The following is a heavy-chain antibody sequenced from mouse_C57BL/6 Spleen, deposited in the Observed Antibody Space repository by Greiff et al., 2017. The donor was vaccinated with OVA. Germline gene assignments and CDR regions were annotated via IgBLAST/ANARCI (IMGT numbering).Heavy chain of an antibody. J-gene: IGHJ3*01. CDR3: ARAEGNYPFAY. Sequence: EVKLVESEGGLVQPGSSMKLSCTASGFTFSDYYMAWVRQVPEKGLEWVANINYDGSSTYYLDSLKSRFIISRDNAKNMRYLQMSSLKSEDTATYYCARAEGNYPFAYWGQGTLVTVSA. V-gene: IGHV5-16*01. D-gene: IGHD2-1*01. CDR1: GFTFSDYY. CDR2: INYDGSST.